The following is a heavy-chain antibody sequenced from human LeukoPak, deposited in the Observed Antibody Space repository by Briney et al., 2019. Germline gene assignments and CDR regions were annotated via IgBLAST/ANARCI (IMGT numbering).Heavy chain of an antibody. D-gene: IGHD1-26*01. CDR2: ISAYNGHT. Sequence: ASVKVSCKASGYTFTSYGISWVRQAPGQGLEWMGWISAYNGHTNYAQKFQGRVIMTTDTSTSTAYMDLRSLRSDDTAVYYCARGGRWELPRPYAFDIRGQGTMVTVSS. J-gene: IGHJ3*02. V-gene: IGHV1-18*01. CDR3: ARGGRWELPRPYAFDI. CDR1: GYTFTSYG.